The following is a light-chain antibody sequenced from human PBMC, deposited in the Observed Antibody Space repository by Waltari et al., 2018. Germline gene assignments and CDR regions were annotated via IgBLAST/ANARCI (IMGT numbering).Light chain of an antibody. V-gene: IGLV2-23*02. J-gene: IGLJ3*02. CDR2: EVS. CDR1: SSDVGSYNL. CDR3: CSYGSSSSWV. Sequence: QSALTQPASVSGSPGQSITISCSGTSSDVGSYNLVSWYQHHPGKAPTLIIFEVSKRPSGVSNRFSASKSGNTASLTVSGLQAEDEADYYCCSYGSSSSWVFGGGTKLTVL.